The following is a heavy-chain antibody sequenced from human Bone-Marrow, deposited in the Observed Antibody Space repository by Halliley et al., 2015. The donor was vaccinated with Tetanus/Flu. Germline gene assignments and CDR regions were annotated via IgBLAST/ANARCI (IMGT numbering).Heavy chain of an antibody. J-gene: IGHJ4*02. V-gene: IGHV3-30*03. D-gene: IGHD2-15*01. Sequence: YDGSNKYYADSVKGRFTISRDNSKNSLYLQMNSLRAEDTAMYFCAIGDRVLVVAATPVSFDYWGQGAQVSVSS. CDR3: AIGDRVLVVAATPVSFDY. CDR2: YDGSNK.